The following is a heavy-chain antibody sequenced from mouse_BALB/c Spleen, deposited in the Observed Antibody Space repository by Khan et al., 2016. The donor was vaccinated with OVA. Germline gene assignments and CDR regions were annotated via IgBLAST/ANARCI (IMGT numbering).Heavy chain of an antibody. V-gene: IGHV1S81*02. CDR1: GYTFTSYG. Sequence: QVQLQQPGAELVKAGASVKMSCKAAGYTFTSYGMHWVKQRPGQGLEWFAETNPTNGRTYYTEMFTSKATLTVDKSSSTAYMLLSGPTFEDSAVYYSARIKEIVATYFDYWGQGTTLTVSS. J-gene: IGHJ2*01. CDR3: ARIKEIVATYFDY. CDR2: TNPTNGRT. D-gene: IGHD1-1*01.